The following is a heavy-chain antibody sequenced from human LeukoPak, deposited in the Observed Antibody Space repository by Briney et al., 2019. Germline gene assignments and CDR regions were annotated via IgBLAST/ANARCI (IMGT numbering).Heavy chain of an antibody. CDR1: GYTFTSYA. CDR2: INAGNGNT. V-gene: IGHV1-3*01. CDR3: ATPQLPIDPYYYYYGMDV. Sequence: ASVKVSCKASGYTFTSYAMHWVRQAPGQRLEWMGWINAGNGNTKYSQKFQGRVTITRDTSASTAYMELSSLRSEDTAVYYCATPQLPIDPYYYYYGMDVWGQGTTVTVSS. J-gene: IGHJ6*02. D-gene: IGHD2-2*01.